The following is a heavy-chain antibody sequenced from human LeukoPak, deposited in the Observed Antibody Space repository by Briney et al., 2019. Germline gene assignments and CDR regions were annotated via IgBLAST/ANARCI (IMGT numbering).Heavy chain of an antibody. CDR1: GGSFSGYY. J-gene: IGHJ4*02. CDR2: INHSGST. CDR3: ATMMYGSGNYYNSDY. Sequence: SETLSLTCAVYGGSFSGYYWSWIRPPPGRGLEWIGEINHSGSTNYNPSLKSRVTISVDTSKNQFSLNLSSVTAADTAVYYCATMMYGSGNYYNSDYWGQGTLVTVSS. V-gene: IGHV4-34*01. D-gene: IGHD3-10*01.